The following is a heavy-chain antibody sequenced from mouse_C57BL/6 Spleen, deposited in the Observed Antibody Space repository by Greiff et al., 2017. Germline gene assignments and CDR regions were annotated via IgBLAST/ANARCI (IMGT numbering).Heavy chain of an antibody. CDR2: ISNGGGST. J-gene: IGHJ4*01. Sequence: EVKLEESGGGLVQPGGSLKLSCAASGFTFSDYYMYWVRQTPEKRLEWVAYISNGGGSTYYPDTVKGRFTISRDNAKNTLYLQMSRLKSEDTAMYYCANYDHAMDYWGQGTSVTVSS. D-gene: IGHD2-4*01. CDR1: GFTFSDYY. V-gene: IGHV5-12*01. CDR3: ANYDHAMDY.